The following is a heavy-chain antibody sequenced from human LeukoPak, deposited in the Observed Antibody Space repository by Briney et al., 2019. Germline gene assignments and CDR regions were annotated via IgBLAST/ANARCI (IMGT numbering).Heavy chain of an antibody. J-gene: IGHJ4*02. D-gene: IGHD1-26*01. CDR2: ISSSGSTI. Sequence: GRSLRLSCAASGFTFSSYEMNWVRQAPGKGLEWVSYISSSGSTIYYADSVKGRFTISRDNAKNSLYLQMNSLRAEDTAVYYCARDTSGSYLDYWGQGTLVTVSS. CDR3: ARDTSGSYLDY. V-gene: IGHV3-48*03. CDR1: GFTFSSYE.